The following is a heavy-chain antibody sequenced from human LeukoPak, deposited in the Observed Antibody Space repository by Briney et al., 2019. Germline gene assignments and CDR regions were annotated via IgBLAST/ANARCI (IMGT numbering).Heavy chain of an antibody. CDR1: GFTVSNKY. D-gene: IGHD3-3*01. CDR3: AKGPSGYCSYFDY. V-gene: IGHV3-53*05. CDR2: IYNDGRT. Sequence: GGSLRLSCAASGFTVSNKYMTWVRQAPGKGLEWVSLIYNDGRTYYVDSVKGRFTISRDNAKNSLYLQMNSLRAEDTAVYYCAKGPSGYCSYFDYWGQGTLVTVSS. J-gene: IGHJ4*02.